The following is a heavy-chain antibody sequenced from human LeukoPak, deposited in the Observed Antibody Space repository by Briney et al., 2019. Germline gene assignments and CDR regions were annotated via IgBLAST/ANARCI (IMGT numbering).Heavy chain of an antibody. CDR2: IYTSGST. J-gene: IGHJ4*02. CDR1: GVSISSGSYY. Sequence: SQTLSLTCTVSGVSISSGSYYWSWIRQPAGKGLEWIGRIYTSGSTNYNPSLKSRVTISVDTSKNQFSLKLSSVTAADTAVYYCARSGVDTAGLNGFDYWGQGTLVTVSS. V-gene: IGHV4-61*02. D-gene: IGHD5-18*01. CDR3: ARSGVDTAGLNGFDY.